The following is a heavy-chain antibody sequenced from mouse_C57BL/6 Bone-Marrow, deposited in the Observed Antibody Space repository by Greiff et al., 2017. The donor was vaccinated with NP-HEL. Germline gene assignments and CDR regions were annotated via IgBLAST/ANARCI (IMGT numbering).Heavy chain of an antibody. CDR1: GFSFNTYA. CDR3: VRPHYDYVYAMDY. Sequence: GGGLVQPKGSLKLSCAASGFSFNTYAMNWVRQAPGKGLEWVARIRSKSNNYATYYADSVKDRFTISRDDSESMLYLQMNNLKTEDTAMYYCVRPHYDYVYAMDYWGQGTSVTVSS. V-gene: IGHV10-1*01. CDR2: IRSKSNNYAT. J-gene: IGHJ4*01. D-gene: IGHD2-4*01.